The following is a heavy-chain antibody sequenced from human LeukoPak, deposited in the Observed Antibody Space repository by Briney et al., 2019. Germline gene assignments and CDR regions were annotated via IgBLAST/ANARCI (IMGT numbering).Heavy chain of an antibody. CDR3: ATYDSWSGYNIAY. D-gene: IGHD3-3*01. CDR2: INRDGSEK. CDR1: GLAFSSHW. Sequence: GSLRLSCAASGLAFSSHWMTWVRQAPGEGLEWMTNINRDGSEKNYVDSVKGRFTITRDNAENSLYLQMNSLKVEDSAIYYCATYDSWSGYNIAYWGQGTLVTVSS. J-gene: IGHJ4*02. V-gene: IGHV3-7*03.